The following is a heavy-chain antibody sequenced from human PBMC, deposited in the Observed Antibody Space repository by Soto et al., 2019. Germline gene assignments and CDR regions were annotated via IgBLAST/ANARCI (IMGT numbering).Heavy chain of an antibody. J-gene: IGHJ5*02. CDR1: GYTFTGYY. Sequence: GASVKVSCKASGYTFTGYYMHWVRQAPGQGLEWMGWINPNSGGTNYAQKFQGWVTMTRDTSISTAYMELSRLRSDDTAVYYCARGGTYYDFWSGLRGPPVRFDPWGQGTLVTVSS. D-gene: IGHD3-3*01. CDR3: ARGGTYYDFWSGLRGPPVRFDP. V-gene: IGHV1-2*04. CDR2: INPNSGGT.